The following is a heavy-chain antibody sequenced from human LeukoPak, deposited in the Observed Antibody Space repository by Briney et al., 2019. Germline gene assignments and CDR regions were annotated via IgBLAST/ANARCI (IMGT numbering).Heavy chain of an antibody. CDR1: GFTFSDFW. CDR3: ARPYDSSGYHPSDAFDI. Sequence: PGGSLRLSCAASGFTFSDFWVNWVRQAPGKGLEWVAYIKQDGSEQYYVDSVKGRFIISRDNAKNSLYLLMNSLRAEDTAVYYCARPYDSSGYHPSDAFDIWGQGTMVTVSS. CDR2: IKQDGSEQ. D-gene: IGHD3-22*01. J-gene: IGHJ3*02. V-gene: IGHV3-7*01.